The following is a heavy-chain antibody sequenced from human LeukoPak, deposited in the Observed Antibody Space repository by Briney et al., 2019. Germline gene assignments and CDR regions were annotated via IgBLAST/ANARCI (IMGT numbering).Heavy chain of an antibody. J-gene: IGHJ4*02. CDR3: ARGAEIDFWSGYYKMYYFDY. Sequence: ASVKASCKASGYTFTGYYMHWVRQAPGQGLEWMGWINPNSGGTNYAQKFQGRVTMTRDTSISTAYMELSRLRSDDTAVYYCARGAEIDFWSGYYKMYYFDYWGQGTLVTVSS. V-gene: IGHV1-2*02. CDR2: INPNSGGT. D-gene: IGHD3-3*01. CDR1: GYTFTGYY.